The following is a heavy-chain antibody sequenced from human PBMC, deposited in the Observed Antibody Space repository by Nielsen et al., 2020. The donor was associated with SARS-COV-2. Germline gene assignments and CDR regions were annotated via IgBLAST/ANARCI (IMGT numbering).Heavy chain of an antibody. D-gene: IGHD6-6*01. Sequence: ASVKVSCKAFGYTFTSYGISWVRQAPGQGLEWMGWISVYDGDTKYAQNLQGRVIMTTDTSTSTAYMELRSLRSDDTAVYYCARARRSVQLASWLDPWGQGTLVTVSS. J-gene: IGHJ5*02. V-gene: IGHV1-18*01. CDR2: ISVYDGDT. CDR1: GYTFTSYG. CDR3: ARARRSVQLASWLDP.